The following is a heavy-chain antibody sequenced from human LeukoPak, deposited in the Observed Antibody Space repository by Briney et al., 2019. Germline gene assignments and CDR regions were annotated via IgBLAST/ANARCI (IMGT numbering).Heavy chain of an antibody. J-gene: IGHJ4*02. CDR1: GGSFSGYY. Sequence: SETLSLTCAVYGGSFSGYYWSWICQPPGKGLEWIGEINHSGSTNYNPSLKSRVTISVDTSRNQFSLKLSSVTAADTAVYYCARPRYSYGRQFDYWGQGTLVTVSS. V-gene: IGHV4-34*01. CDR3: ARPRYSYGRQFDY. CDR2: INHSGST. D-gene: IGHD5-18*01.